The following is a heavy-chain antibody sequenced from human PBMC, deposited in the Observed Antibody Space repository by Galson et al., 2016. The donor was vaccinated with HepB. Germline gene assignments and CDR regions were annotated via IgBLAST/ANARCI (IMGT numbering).Heavy chain of an antibody. J-gene: IGHJ6*02. CDR2: ISAYNGNT. D-gene: IGHD2-2*01. Sequence: SVKVSCKASGYTFTTYGISWVRQAPGQGLEWMGWISAYNGNTNYAQKLQGRVTMTTDTSTSTAYMELRSLRSDDTAVYYCARDPRKIRYQLLEIHYYYDAMDVWGQGTTVTVSS. V-gene: IGHV1-18*01. CDR3: ARDPRKIRYQLLEIHYYYDAMDV. CDR1: GYTFTTYG.